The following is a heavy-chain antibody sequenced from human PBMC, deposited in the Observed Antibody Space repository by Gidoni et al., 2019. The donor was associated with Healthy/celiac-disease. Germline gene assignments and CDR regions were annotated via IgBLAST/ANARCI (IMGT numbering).Heavy chain of an antibody. V-gene: IGHV2-5*01. Sequence: QITLKESGPTLVKPTQTLTLTCPFSGFSLSPSGVGVGWIRQPPGKALEWLALIYWNDDKRYSPSLKSRLTITKDTSKNQVVLTMTNMDPVDTATYYCAHRGRDGPSPPGAFDIWGQGTMVTVSS. J-gene: IGHJ3*02. CDR2: IYWNDDK. CDR1: GFSLSPSGVG. D-gene: IGHD3-10*01. CDR3: AHRGRDGPSPPGAFDI.